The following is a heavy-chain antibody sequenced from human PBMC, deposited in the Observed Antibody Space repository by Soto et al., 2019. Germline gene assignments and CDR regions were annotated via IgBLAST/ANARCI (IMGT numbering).Heavy chain of an antibody. Sequence: PGGSLRLSCAASGFTFSSYWMSWVRQAPGKGLEWVANIKQDGSEKYYVDSVKGRFTISRDNARNSLYLQMNSLRSEDTAVYYCARSYYDSSGYVLEGPAYYYHGDDHWGQGTTFTVPS. V-gene: IGHV3-7*03. CDR2: IKQDGSEK. D-gene: IGHD3-22*01. CDR1: GFTFSSYW. CDR3: ARSYYDSSGYVLEGPAYYYHGDDH. J-gene: IGHJ6*01.